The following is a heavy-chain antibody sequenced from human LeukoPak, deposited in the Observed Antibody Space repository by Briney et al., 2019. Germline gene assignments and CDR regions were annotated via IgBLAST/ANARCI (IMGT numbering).Heavy chain of an antibody. CDR2: MWYDGSNK. CDR1: GFTFSSYG. D-gene: IGHD3-10*01. Sequence: GGSLRLSCAASGFTFSSYGIHWVRQAPGKGLEWVAVMWYDGSNKYYADSVKVRFTISRDNSKNTLYLQMNSLRAEDTAVYYCAKNYFVSGSYYPVDYWGQGTLVTVSP. J-gene: IGHJ4*02. CDR3: AKNYFVSGSYYPVDY. V-gene: IGHV3-33*06.